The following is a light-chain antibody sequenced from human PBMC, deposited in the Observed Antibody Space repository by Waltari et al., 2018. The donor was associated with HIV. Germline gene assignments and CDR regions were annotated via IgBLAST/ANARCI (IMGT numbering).Light chain of an antibody. V-gene: IGLV2-11*01. Sequence: QSALPQTRSVSGSPGQPVTLSCTGTRRDVGGYNYVSWYQQHPGKAPKLIIYDVTKRPSGVPDRFTGSKSGDTASLTMSGLQAEDEADYYCCSYAGSKTYVFGTGTKVTVL. CDR1: RRDVGGYNY. J-gene: IGLJ1*01. CDR3: CSYAGSKTYV. CDR2: DVT.